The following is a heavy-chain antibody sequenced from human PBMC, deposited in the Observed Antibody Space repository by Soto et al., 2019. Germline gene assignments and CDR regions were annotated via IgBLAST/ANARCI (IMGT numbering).Heavy chain of an antibody. CDR3: AKNGDFWSWGMDV. D-gene: IGHD3-3*01. CDR1: GFAFSTYA. Sequence: PGGSLRLSCAASGFAFSTYAMTWVRQAPGKGLEWVSIISSSGDGTYYVDSVNGRFTISRDNSRNTLNLQMNSLRAEDPAVYYCAKNGDFWSWGMDVWGQGTTVTVSS. CDR2: ISSSGDGT. J-gene: IGHJ6*02. V-gene: IGHV3-23*01.